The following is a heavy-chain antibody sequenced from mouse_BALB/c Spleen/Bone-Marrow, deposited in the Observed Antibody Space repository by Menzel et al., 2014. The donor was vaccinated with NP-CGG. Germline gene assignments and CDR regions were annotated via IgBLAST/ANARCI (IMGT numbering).Heavy chain of an antibody. V-gene: IGHV5-6*01. J-gene: IGHJ3*01. CDR3: AFIAAIAY. Sequence: EVQLVESGGDLVEPGGSLKLSCAASGSTFSSYGMSWVRQTPDKRLEWVATVGGGDSYTYYPDFVKGRFTISRDIAKNALCLRMSSLKSEGTGMYCCAFIAAIAYGGQGTLVSVS. CDR2: VGGGDSYT. CDR1: GSTFSSYG. D-gene: IGHD1-1*01.